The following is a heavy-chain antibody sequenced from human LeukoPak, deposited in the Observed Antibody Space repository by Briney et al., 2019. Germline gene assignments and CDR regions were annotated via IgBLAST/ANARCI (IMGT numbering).Heavy chain of an antibody. CDR1: GGSISSYY. Sequence: SETLSLTCTVSGGSISSYYWSWIRQPPGKGLEWIGYIYYSGSTNYNPSLKSRVTISVDTSKNQFSLKLSSVTAADTAVYYCARGQSTLYYYYYYMDVWGKGTTVTVSS. D-gene: IGHD2-2*01. J-gene: IGHJ6*03. CDR3: ARGQSTLYYYYYYMDV. V-gene: IGHV4-59*01. CDR2: IYYSGST.